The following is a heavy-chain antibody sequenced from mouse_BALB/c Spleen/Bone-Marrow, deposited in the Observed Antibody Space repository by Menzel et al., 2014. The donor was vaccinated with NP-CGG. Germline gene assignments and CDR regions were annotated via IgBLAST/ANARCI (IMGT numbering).Heavy chain of an antibody. J-gene: IGHJ2*01. CDR2: IYPGNSDT. D-gene: IGHD3-1*01. Sequence: VQLQQSGTVLARPGAAVKMSCKASGYTFSNYWMPWVKQRPGQGLEWIGTIYPGNSDTTYNQKFKGQAKLTAVTSTSTDYMELSSLTNEDSAVYYCTTLARGDFDYWGQGTTLTVSS. V-gene: IGHV1-5*01. CDR3: TTLARGDFDY. CDR1: GYTFSNYW.